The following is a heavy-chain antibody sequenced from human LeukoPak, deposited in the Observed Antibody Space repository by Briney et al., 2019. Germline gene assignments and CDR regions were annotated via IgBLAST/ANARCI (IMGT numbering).Heavy chain of an antibody. V-gene: IGHV3-66*01. CDR2: IYSGGTI. CDR3: ARDQDGSGSYYRSGHHY. D-gene: IGHD3-10*01. J-gene: IGHJ4*02. Sequence: EGSLRLSCAASGFTVSSNHMSWVRQAPGKGLEWVSVIYSGGTIYYADSVKGRFTISRDNSKNTLYLQMNSLRAEDTAVYYCARDQDGSGSYYRSGHHYWGQGTLVTVSS. CDR1: GFTVSSNH.